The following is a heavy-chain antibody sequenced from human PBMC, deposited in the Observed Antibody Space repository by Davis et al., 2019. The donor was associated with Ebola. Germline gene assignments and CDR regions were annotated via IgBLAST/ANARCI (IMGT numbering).Heavy chain of an antibody. V-gene: IGHV1-46*01. CDR2: INPRGGST. CDR1: GYTFTSYY. CDR3: ARSGLSFGVVKYHYGMDV. J-gene: IGHJ6*04. D-gene: IGHD3-3*01. Sequence: ASVKVSCKASGYTFTSYYMHWVRQAPGQGLEWMGIINPRGGSTSYAQKFQGRVTMTRDTSTSTVYMELSSLRSEDTAVYYCARSGLSFGVVKYHYGMDVWGKGTTVTVSS.